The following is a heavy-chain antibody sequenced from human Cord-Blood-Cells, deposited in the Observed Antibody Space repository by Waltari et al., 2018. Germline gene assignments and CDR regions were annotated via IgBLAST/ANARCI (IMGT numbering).Heavy chain of an antibody. D-gene: IGHD2-2*02. J-gene: IGHJ6*02. CDR3: ARGYCSSTSCYTPFYYYYGMDV. V-gene: IGHV4-34*01. CDR2: INHSGST. Sequence: QVQLQQWGAGLLKPSETLSLTCAVYGGSFSGYYWSWIRQPPGTGLEWIGEINHSGSTNYNPSLKSRVTISVDTSKNQFSLKLSSVTAADTAVYYCARGYCSSTSCYTPFYYYYGMDVWGQGTTVTVSS. CDR1: GGSFSGYY.